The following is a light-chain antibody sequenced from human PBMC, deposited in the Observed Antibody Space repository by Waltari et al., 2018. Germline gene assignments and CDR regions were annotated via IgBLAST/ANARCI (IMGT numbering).Light chain of an antibody. V-gene: IGKV3-15*01. CDR3: QQYNNWPPGT. CDR1: QSIGSK. CDR2: GAS. J-gene: IGKJ1*01. Sequence: ETVVTQSPATLSVSPGERVTLSCRTSQSIGSKLAWYQQKPGQSPRRLIYGASIRATGIPARFSGSGSETEFTLTISSLQSEDFAVYYCQQYNNWPPGTFGQGTKVEI.